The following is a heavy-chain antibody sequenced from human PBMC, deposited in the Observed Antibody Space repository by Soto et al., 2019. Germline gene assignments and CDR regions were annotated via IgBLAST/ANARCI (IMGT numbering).Heavy chain of an antibody. V-gene: IGHV3-23*01. J-gene: IGHJ1*01. Sequence: EVQLLESGGGLVQPGGSLRLSCAASGFTFGTYAMAWVRQAPGKGLELVSDLSGSGGNIDYADSVKGRFTISRDNSKNTLFLEMITLRAEDTAVYYCVRATHNGEKEQCKTISCAAEYFHHWGPGTLVSVSS. CDR1: GFTFGTYA. CDR2: LSGSGGNI. D-gene: IGHD2-2*01. CDR3: VRATHNGEKEQCKTISCAAEYFHH.